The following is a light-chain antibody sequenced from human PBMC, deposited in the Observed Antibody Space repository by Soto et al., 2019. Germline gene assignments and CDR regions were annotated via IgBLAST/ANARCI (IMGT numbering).Light chain of an antibody. J-gene: IGKJ3*01. CDR3: QQYGDSPLT. CDR2: AAS. Sequence: ILLPQSPSTLSLSPGEGVTLSCRASQRVTVNSLAWYQQKPGQAPRLLIYAASTWAAAVPDRFTGSGSGTDFALTISRLEPEDFGVYYCQQYGDSPLTSGPGTKVDI. V-gene: IGKV3-20*01. CDR1: QRVTVNS.